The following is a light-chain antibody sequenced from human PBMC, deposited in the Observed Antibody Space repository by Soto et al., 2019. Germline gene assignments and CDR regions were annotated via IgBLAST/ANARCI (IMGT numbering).Light chain of an antibody. CDR1: QRVTGNY. CDR3: HQYGSSPGT. CDR2: GAS. V-gene: IGKV3-20*01. J-gene: IGKJ1*01. Sequence: ETVLTQSPGTLSLSPGERATLSCRASQRVTGNYLAWYQQKPGQAPRLLIFGASIRDTGIPDRFSGSGSGTDFTLTISRLEPEDFAVYYCHQYGSSPGTFGQGTKVDIK.